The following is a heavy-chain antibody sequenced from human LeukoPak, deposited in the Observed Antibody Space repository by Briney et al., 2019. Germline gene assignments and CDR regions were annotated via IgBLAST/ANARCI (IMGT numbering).Heavy chain of an antibody. CDR1: GDSMSGYY. CDR2: MNHSGST. Sequence: SETLSLTCSVPGDSMSGYYWSWIRQPPGKGLEWIGEMNHSGSTNYNPSLKSRVTISVDTSKNQFSLKLSSVTAADTAVYYCARGPNTYYYDSSGYYSPWGQGTLVTVSS. D-gene: IGHD3-22*01. J-gene: IGHJ5*02. V-gene: IGHV4-34*01. CDR3: ARGPNTYYYDSSGYYSP.